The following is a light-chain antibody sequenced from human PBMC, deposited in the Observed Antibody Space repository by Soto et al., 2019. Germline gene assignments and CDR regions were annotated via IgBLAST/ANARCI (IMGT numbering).Light chain of an antibody. V-gene: IGLV7-46*01. J-gene: IGLJ2*01. CDR3: LLSYSGVRV. Sequence: QAVVTQEPSLTVSPGGTVTLTCGSSAGAVTSGHYPYWFQQKPGQAPRTLIYDTFNKHSWTPARFSGSLLGGKAALTLSGPQPEDEADYYCLLSYSGVRVFGGGTKLTVL. CDR1: AGAVTSGHY. CDR2: DTF.